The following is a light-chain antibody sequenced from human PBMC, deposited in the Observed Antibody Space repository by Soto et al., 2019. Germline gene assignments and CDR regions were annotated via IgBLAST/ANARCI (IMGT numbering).Light chain of an antibody. CDR1: QSVFYSSNNKNY. CDR2: WAS. CDR3: QQYYSDPPT. J-gene: IGKJ1*01. V-gene: IGKV4-1*01. Sequence: DIVMTQSPDSLAVSLGERATINCKSSQSVFYSSNNKNYLAWYQQKPGQPPKLLIYWASTRESGVPDRFSGSGSGTYFTLTISSLQAEDVAVYYCQQYYSDPPTFGQGTKVEIK.